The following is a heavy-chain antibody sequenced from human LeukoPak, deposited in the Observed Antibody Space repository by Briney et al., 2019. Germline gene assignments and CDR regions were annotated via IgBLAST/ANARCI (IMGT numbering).Heavy chain of an antibody. V-gene: IGHV1-8*01. D-gene: IGHD2-2*02. CDR2: MNPNSGNT. Sequence: ASVKVSCKASGYTFTGYDINWVRQATGQGLEWMGWMNPNSGNTGYAQKFQGRVTMTRNTSISTAYMELSSLRSEDTAVYYCAREWRYCSSTSCYRVPGGYYGMDVWGQGTTVTVSS. CDR3: AREWRYCSSTSCYRVPGGYYGMDV. CDR1: GYTFTGYD. J-gene: IGHJ6*02.